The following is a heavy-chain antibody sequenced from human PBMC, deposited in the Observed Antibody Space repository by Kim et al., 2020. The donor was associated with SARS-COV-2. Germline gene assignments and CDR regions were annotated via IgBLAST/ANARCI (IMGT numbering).Heavy chain of an antibody. V-gene: IGHV3-15*01. CDR3: TTSGGGDIVVVPAAMTRSTDY. J-gene: IGHJ4*02. D-gene: IGHD2-2*01. CDR2: IKSKTDGGTT. CDR1: GFTFSNAW. Sequence: GGSLRLSCAASGFTFSNAWMSWVRQAPGKGLEWVGRIKSKTDGGTTDYAAPVKGRFTISRDDSKNTLYLQMNSLKTEDTAVYYCTTSGGGDIVVVPAAMTRSTDYWGQGTLVTVSS.